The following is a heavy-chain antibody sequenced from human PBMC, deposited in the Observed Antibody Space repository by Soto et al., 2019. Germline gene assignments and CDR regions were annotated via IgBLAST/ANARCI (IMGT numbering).Heavy chain of an antibody. V-gene: IGHV3-23*01. CDR1: GFTFSSYA. CDR2: ISGSGGST. Sequence: GGSLRLSCAASGFTFSSYAMSWVRQAPGKGLEWVSAISGSGGSTYYADSVKGRFTISRDNSKNTLYLQMNSLRAEDTAVYYCAKDPLAAAGPSYYYYYGMDVWGQGTTVTVSS. J-gene: IGHJ6*02. D-gene: IGHD6-13*01. CDR3: AKDPLAAAGPSYYYYYGMDV.